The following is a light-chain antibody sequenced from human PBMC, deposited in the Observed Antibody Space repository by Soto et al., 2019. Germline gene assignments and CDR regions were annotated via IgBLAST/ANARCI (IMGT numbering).Light chain of an antibody. CDR1: QSASSY. CDR2: GAS. Sequence: EIVLTQSPATLSLSPGERATLSCRASQSASSYLAWYQQKPGRAPRLLIYGASSRATGIPDRFSGSGSGTDFTLTISRLEPEDFAVYYCQQYGSSITFGQGTRLEIK. V-gene: IGKV3-20*01. CDR3: QQYGSSIT. J-gene: IGKJ5*01.